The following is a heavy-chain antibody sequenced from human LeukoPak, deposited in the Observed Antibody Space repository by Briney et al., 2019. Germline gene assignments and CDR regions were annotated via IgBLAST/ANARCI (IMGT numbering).Heavy chain of an antibody. Sequence: ASVKVSCKASGYTFTSYDINWVRRATGQGLEWMGWMNPNSGNTGYAQKFQGRVTMTRNTSISTAYMELSSLRSEDTAVYYCARVRMVRGVTYYGMDVWGQGTTVTVSS. D-gene: IGHD3-10*01. CDR1: GYTFTSYD. CDR2: MNPNSGNT. CDR3: ARVRMVRGVTYYGMDV. J-gene: IGHJ6*02. V-gene: IGHV1-8*01.